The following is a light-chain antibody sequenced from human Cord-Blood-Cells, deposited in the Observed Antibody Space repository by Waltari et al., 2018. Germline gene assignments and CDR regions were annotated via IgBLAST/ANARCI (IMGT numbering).Light chain of an antibody. CDR3: SSYTSSSTVV. J-gene: IGLJ2*01. Sequence: ALTQPASVSGSPGQSITISCTGTSSDVGGYNYVSWYQQHPGKAPKLMIYDVSNRPSGVSNRFSGSKSGNTASLTISGLQAEDEADYYCSSYTSSSTVVFGGGTKLTVL. CDR2: DVS. CDR1: SSDVGGYNY. V-gene: IGLV2-14*01.